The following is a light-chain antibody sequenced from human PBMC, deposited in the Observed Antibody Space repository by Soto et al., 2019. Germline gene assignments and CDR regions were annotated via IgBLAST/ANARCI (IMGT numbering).Light chain of an antibody. CDR1: QSVSSK. CDR2: GAS. V-gene: IGKV3-15*01. Sequence: EIVMTPSPATLSVSPVEIATLSCMASQSVSSKLAWYQQKPGQAPRLLIYGASTRATGIPARFSGSGSGTEFTLTIRSLQSEDFAVYYCQQYNNWPPINCGQGKRRVIK. J-gene: IGKJ5*01. CDR3: QQYNNWPPIN.